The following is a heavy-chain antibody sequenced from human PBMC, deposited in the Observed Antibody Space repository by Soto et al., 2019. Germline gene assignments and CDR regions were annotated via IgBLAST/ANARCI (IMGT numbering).Heavy chain of an antibody. CDR3: VSVRKAQKYYDYVWGSYRPYFDY. CDR2: ISGSGGGT. D-gene: IGHD3-16*02. CDR1: GFTFSSYA. J-gene: IGHJ4*02. V-gene: IGHV3-23*01. Sequence: PGGSLRLSCAASGFTFSSYAMSWVRQAPGKGLEWVSAISGSGGGTYYADSVKGRFTISRDNSKNTLYLQMNSLRAEDTAVYYCVSVRKAQKYYDYVWGSYRPYFDYWGQGTLVTVSS.